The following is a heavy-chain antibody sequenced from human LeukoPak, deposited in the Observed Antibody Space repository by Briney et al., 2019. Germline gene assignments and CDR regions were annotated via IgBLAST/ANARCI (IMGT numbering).Heavy chain of an antibody. Sequence: SETLSLTCAVYGGSFSGYYWSWIRQPPGKGLEWIGEINHSGSTNYNPSLKSRVTISVDTSKSQFSLKLSSVTAADTAVYYCARGKQQLVFPDYWGQGTLVTVSS. CDR2: INHSGST. D-gene: IGHD6-13*01. J-gene: IGHJ4*02. CDR1: GGSFSGYY. V-gene: IGHV4-34*01. CDR3: ARGKQQLVFPDY.